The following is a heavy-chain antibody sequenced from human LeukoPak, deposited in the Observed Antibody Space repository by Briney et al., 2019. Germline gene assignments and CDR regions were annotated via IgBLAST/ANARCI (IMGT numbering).Heavy chain of an antibody. CDR1: GGTFSSYA. J-gene: IGHJ1*01. D-gene: IGHD5-18*01. CDR3: ARDWGSYGYSYFQH. CDR2: IIPILGTA. Sequence: ASVKVSCKASGGTFSSYAISWVRQAPGQGLEWMGGIIPILGTANYAQKFQGRVTITADESTSTAYMELSSLRSEDTAVYYCARDWGSYGYSYFQHWGQGTLVTVSS. V-gene: IGHV1-69*13.